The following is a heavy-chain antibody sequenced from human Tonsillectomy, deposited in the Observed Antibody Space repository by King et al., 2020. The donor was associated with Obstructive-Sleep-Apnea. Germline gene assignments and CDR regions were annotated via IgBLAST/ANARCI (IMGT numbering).Heavy chain of an antibody. V-gene: IGHV1-18*01. Sequence: VQLVESGAEVKKPGASVKVSCKASGYAFTTYAITWVRQAPGQGLEWMGWISAYNGNTNYAQKLQGRVTMTTDTSTSTAYMELRSLRSDDTAIYYCARSSGTSSGYYHDYWGQGTLVTVSS. CDR1: GYAFTTYA. CDR3: ARSSGTSSGYYHDY. CDR2: ISAYNGNT. D-gene: IGHD3-22*01. J-gene: IGHJ4*02.